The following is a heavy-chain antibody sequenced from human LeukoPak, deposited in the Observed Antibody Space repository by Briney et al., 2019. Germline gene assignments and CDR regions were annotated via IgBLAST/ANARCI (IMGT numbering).Heavy chain of an antibody. CDR3: ARDALTTAIIRGDH. D-gene: IGHD4-17*01. V-gene: IGHV3-48*03. CDR1: GCTFSTYE. Sequence: GGSLRLSCAASGCTFSTYEMNWVRQAPGKGLEWLSYISSSGSIIYYADSVKGRFTISRDNAKNSLYLQMNNLRAEDTALYYCARDALTTAIIRGDHWGQGTQVTVSS. CDR2: ISSSGSII. J-gene: IGHJ4*02.